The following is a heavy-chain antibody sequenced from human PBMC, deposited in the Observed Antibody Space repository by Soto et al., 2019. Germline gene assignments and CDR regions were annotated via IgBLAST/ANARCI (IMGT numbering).Heavy chain of an antibody. Sequence: GGSLRLSCAASGFTFSIHEMNWVRQAPGKGLGWVSYISSIGVATYYADSVKGRFPISRDNAKNSLYLQMNSLRAGETAVYYFASDKASSSGRSNYYYYGMDVWGQGTTVTVSS. CDR1: GFTFSIHE. V-gene: IGHV3-48*03. D-gene: IGHD6-13*01. CDR3: ASDKASSSGRSNYYYYGMDV. CDR2: ISSIGVAT. J-gene: IGHJ6*02.